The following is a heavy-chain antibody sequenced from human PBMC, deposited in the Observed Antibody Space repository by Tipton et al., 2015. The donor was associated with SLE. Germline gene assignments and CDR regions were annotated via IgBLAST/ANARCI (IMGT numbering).Heavy chain of an antibody. Sequence: SLRLSCTVSGGSISSYYWSWIRQPPGKGLEWISYITIGGSTIYYTDSAKGRFTISRDNAKNSLYLQMNSLTAEDTAIYYCARAARGSSASGFDIWGQGTMVTVSS. CDR3: ARAARGSSASGFDI. CDR1: GGSISSYY. V-gene: IGHV3-11*04. CDR2: ITIGGSTI. J-gene: IGHJ3*02. D-gene: IGHD6-6*01.